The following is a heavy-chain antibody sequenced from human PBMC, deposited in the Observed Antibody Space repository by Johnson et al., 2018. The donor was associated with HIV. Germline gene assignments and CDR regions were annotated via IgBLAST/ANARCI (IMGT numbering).Heavy chain of an antibody. Sequence: QVQLVESGGGVVQPGGSLRLSCAASGFTFSHYGFHWVRQAPGKGLEWVTFIQFDGKNKYFGDSVKGRFIISRDNSKNTLYLQVNSLRTEDTALYYCAKEVATRGIVGARGAFDIWGQGTMVTVSS. CDR1: GFTFSHYG. CDR3: AKEVATRGIVGARGAFDI. J-gene: IGHJ3*02. D-gene: IGHD1-26*01. V-gene: IGHV3-30*02. CDR2: IQFDGKNK.